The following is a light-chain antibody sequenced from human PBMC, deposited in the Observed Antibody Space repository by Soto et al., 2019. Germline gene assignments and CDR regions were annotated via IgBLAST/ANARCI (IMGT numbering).Light chain of an antibody. CDR3: QQSRTTPWT. Sequence: DIQMTQSPASLSASIGDTVTIACRASQNIDIYLNWYQHKPGTVPKLLIYAASGLQTGVPSRFSGSESGTDFSLTISSLQPEEFATDYFQQSRTTPWTFGQGTKVDIK. J-gene: IGKJ1*01. CDR2: AAS. CDR1: QNIDIY. V-gene: IGKV1-39*01.